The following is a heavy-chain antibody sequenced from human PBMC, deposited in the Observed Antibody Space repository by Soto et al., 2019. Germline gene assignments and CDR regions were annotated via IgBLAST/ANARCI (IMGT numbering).Heavy chain of an antibody. D-gene: IGHD2-2*01. V-gene: IGHV3-9*01. CDR1: GFTFDDYA. J-gene: IGHJ4*02. Sequence: EVQLVESGGGLVQPGRSLRLSCAASGFTFDDYAMHWVRQAPGKGLEWVSGSSWNSGSIGYADSVKGRFTISRDNAKNSLFLQMNSLGAEDTALYYCAKDIGYCSSTSCNDPFDYWGQGTLVTVSS. CDR3: AKDIGYCSSTSCNDPFDY. CDR2: SSWNSGSI.